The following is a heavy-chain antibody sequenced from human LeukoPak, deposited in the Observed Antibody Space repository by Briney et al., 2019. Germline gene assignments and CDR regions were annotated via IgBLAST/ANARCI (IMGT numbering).Heavy chain of an antibody. Sequence: SETLSLTCTVSGGSISSFYWSWIRQPPGKGLEWIGYIYYSGSTNYNPSLKSRVTISVDTSKNQFSLRPNSVTAADTAVYYCARLSSGSSSWYDIDYWGQGTLVTVSS. V-gene: IGHV4-59*08. D-gene: IGHD6-13*01. CDR3: ARLSSGSSSWYDIDY. CDR1: GGSISSFY. CDR2: IYYSGST. J-gene: IGHJ4*02.